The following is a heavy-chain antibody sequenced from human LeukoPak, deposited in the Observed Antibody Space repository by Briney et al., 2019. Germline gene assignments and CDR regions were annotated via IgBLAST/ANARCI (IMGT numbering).Heavy chain of an antibody. CDR1: GFTFSSYT. CDR3: ARGNFGSSWD. CDR2: ISSSSSTI. D-gene: IGHD6-13*01. V-gene: IGHV3-48*01. Sequence: GGSLRLSCAASGFTFSSYTMNWVRQAPGKGLEWVSYISSSSSTIYYADSVKGRFTISRDNAKNSLHLRMNSLRAEDTAVYYCARGNFGSSWDWGRGTLVTVSS. J-gene: IGHJ4*02.